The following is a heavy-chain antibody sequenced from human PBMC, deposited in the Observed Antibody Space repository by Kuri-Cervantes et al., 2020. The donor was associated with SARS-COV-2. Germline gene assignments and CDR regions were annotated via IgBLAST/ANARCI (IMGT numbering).Heavy chain of an antibody. D-gene: IGHD6-6*01. J-gene: IGHJ4*02. Sequence: GASLKICCAAYGFSFSSYAMSWVRHARGKGVEWVSAISGSGDNTYYADSVKSRFTISRDNSQNTVYLQMNSLRGEDTALYYCAQDVSQLGQACRYWGQGTLVTVSS. CDR2: ISGSGDNT. CDR3: AQDVSQLGQACRY. CDR1: GFSFSSYA. V-gene: IGHV3-23*01.